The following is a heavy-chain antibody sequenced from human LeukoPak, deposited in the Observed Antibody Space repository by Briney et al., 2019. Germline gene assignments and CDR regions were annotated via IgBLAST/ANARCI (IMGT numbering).Heavy chain of an antibody. D-gene: IGHD3-10*01. Sequence: ASVKVSCKASGGTFSSYAISWVRQAPGQGLEWMGRIIPIFGIANYAQKFQGRVTITADKSTSTAYMELSSLRSEDTAVYYCAHTWSYTLYGMDVWGQGTTVTVSS. CDR2: IIPIFGIA. CDR1: GGTFSSYA. J-gene: IGHJ6*02. V-gene: IGHV1-69*04. CDR3: AHTWSYTLYGMDV.